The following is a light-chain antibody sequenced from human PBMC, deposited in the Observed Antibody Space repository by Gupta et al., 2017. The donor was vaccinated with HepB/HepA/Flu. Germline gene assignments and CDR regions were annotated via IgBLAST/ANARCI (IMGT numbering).Light chain of an antibody. CDR2: STN. J-gene: IGLJ3*02. V-gene: IGLV8-61*01. CDR3: VLYMGRGISV. Sequence: QTVVTQDQSFSVSPGGTVTLTCGLTSGSVSTSDYPSWYQQTPGQAPRTLIYSTNTRSSGVPDRFSGSILGNKAALTITGAQADDEFDYYCVLYMGRGISVFGGGTKLTVL. CDR1: SGSVSTSDY.